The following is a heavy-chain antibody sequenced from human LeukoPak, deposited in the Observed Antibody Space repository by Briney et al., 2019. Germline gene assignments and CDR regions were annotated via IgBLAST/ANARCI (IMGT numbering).Heavy chain of an antibody. V-gene: IGHV3-21*01. Sequence: PGGSLSLSCGPSGFTFSSYSMNCARHAPGEGLEWVSSISSSSSYIYYADSVKGRFTISRDNAKNSLYLQMNSLRAEDTAVYYCARVNVGATNDWGQGTLVTVSS. J-gene: IGHJ4*02. D-gene: IGHD1-26*01. CDR2: ISSSSSYI. CDR1: GFTFSSYS. CDR3: ARVNVGATND.